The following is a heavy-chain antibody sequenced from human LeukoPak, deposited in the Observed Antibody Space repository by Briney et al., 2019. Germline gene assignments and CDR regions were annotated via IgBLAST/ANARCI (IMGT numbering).Heavy chain of an antibody. CDR1: GGSISSGSYY. V-gene: IGHV4-61*02. CDR2: IYTSGST. J-gene: IGHJ6*02. CDR3: ARAEDYYYYYGMDV. Sequence: PSETLSPTCTVSGGSISSGSYYWSWIRQPAGKGLEWIGRIYTSGSTNYNPSLKSRVTISVDTSKNQFSLKLSSVTAADTAVYYCARAEDYYYYYGMDVWGRGTTVTVSS.